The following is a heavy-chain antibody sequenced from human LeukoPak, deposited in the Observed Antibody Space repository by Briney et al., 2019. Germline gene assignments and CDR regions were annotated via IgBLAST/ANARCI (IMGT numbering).Heavy chain of an antibody. CDR2: MNPNSGNT. D-gene: IGHD5-12*01. CDR1: GYTFTSYD. CDR3: ARGTRGYRGYDAYY. Sequence: ASVKVSCKASGYTFTSYDINWVRQATGQGLEWMGWMNPNSGNTGYAPRFQGRVTMTRDTSISTAYMELSSLTSDDTAVYYCARGTRGYRGYDAYYWGQGTLVTASS. J-gene: IGHJ4*02. V-gene: IGHV1-8*01.